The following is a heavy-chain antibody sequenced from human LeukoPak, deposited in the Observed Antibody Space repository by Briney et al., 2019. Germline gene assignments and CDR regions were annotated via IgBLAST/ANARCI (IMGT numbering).Heavy chain of an antibody. CDR3: ASQAGWLDP. CDR1: GFTFSSYS. CDR2: ISSSSSYI. J-gene: IGHJ5*02. Sequence: GGSLRLSCAASGFTFSSYSMNWVRQAPGKGLEWVSSISSSSSYIYYADSVKGRFTISRDNAKNSLYLQMNGLRAEDTAVYYCASQAGWLDPWGQGTLVTVSS. V-gene: IGHV3-21*01.